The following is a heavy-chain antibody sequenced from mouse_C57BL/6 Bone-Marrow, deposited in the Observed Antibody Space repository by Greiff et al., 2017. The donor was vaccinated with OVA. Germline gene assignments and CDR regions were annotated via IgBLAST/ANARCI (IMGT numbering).Heavy chain of an antibody. Sequence: DVMLVESGGGLVQPGESLKLSCESNEYEFPSHDMSWVRKTPEKRLELVAAINSDGGSTYYPDTMERRFIISRDNTKKTLYLQMSSLRSEDTALYYCAITTVVERAMDYWGQGTSVTVSS. CDR1: EYEFPSHD. CDR3: AITTVVERAMDY. CDR2: INSDGGST. J-gene: IGHJ4*01. D-gene: IGHD1-1*01. V-gene: IGHV5-2*01.